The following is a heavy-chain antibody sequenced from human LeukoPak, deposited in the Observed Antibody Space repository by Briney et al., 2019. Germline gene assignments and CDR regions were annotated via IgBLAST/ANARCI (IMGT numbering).Heavy chain of an antibody. J-gene: IGHJ4*02. Sequence: GGSLRLSCAASGFTFSSYGMHWVRQAPGKGLEWVAFIRYDGSNKYYADSVKGRFTISRDNSKNTLYLQMNSLRAEDTAVYYCAKDIVTSSWYVFDYWGQGTLVTVSS. CDR2: IRYDGSNK. CDR3: AKDIVTSSWYVFDY. CDR1: GFTFSSYG. D-gene: IGHD6-13*01. V-gene: IGHV3-30*02.